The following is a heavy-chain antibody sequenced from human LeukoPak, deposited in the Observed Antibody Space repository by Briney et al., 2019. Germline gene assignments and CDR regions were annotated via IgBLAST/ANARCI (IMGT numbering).Heavy chain of an antibody. CDR1: GFTFSGYW. D-gene: IGHD6-19*01. V-gene: IGHV3-7*01. CDR3: ARTVAGHPHDYFDS. CDR2: MNEDGSRK. J-gene: IGHJ4*02. Sequence: GGSLRLSCAASGFTFSGYWMSWVRQAPGKGPERVAHMNEDGSRKYFVDSVKGRFSISRDNTKNSLYLHMSSLRAEDTAVYYCARTVAGHPHDYFDSWGQGSLVTVSS.